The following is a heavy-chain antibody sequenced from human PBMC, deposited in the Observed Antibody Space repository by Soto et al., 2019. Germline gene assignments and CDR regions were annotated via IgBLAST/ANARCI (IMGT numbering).Heavy chain of an antibody. D-gene: IGHD2-15*01. CDR1: GFTFDDYA. CDR2: ISWNRGTI. V-gene: IGHV3-9*01. CDR3: TRSIGPSCYSSFDY. Sequence: EVQLVESGGGLVQPGRSLRLSCAASGFTFDDYAIHWVRQAPGKGLEWVSGISWNRGTIGYADSVKGRFTISRDNAKNSLYLQMNILRAEDTALYYCTRSIGPSCYSSFDYFGQGTLVTVSS. J-gene: IGHJ4*02.